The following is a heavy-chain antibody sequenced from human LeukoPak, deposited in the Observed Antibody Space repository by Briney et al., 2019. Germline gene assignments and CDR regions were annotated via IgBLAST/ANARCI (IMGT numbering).Heavy chain of an antibody. CDR1: GGSISSYY. D-gene: IGHD3-22*01. J-gene: IGHJ6*02. CDR3: ARGISDSSGYYWNYYGMDV. V-gene: IGHV4-59*01. CDR2: IYYSGST. Sequence: SETLSLTCTVSGGSISSYYWSWIRQPPGKGLEWLGYIYYSGSTNYNPSLKSRVTISVDTSKNQFSLKLSSVTAADTAVYYCARGISDSSGYYWNYYGMDVWGQGTTVTVSS.